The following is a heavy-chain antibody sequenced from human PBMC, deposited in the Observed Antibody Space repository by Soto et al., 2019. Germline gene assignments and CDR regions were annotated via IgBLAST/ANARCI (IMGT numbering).Heavy chain of an antibody. D-gene: IGHD3-22*01. CDR2: IYSGGST. J-gene: IGHJ4*02. V-gene: IGHV3-66*01. Sequence: PGGSLRLSCAASGFTVSSNYMSWVRQAPGKGLEWVSVIYSGGSTYYADSVKGRFTISRDNSKNTLYLQMNSLRAEDTAVYYCARDLDFYYYDSSGPLAYWGQGTLVTVSS. CDR1: GFTVSSNY. CDR3: ARDLDFYYYDSSGPLAY.